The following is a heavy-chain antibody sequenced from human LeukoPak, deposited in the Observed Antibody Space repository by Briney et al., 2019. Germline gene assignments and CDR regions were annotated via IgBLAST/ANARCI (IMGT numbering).Heavy chain of an antibody. Sequence: PGGSLRLSCAASGFPFNNYAIHWARQAPGKGLEWVAVISNDGNTKHYADSVKGRFTVSRDNSKNTLYLQLNGLRPDDTALYFCARESALHGWTSAHFDYWGQGTLVTVSS. CDR1: GFPFNNYA. V-gene: IGHV3-30-3*01. D-gene: IGHD6-19*01. CDR3: ARESALHGWTSAHFDY. CDR2: ISNDGNTK. J-gene: IGHJ4*02.